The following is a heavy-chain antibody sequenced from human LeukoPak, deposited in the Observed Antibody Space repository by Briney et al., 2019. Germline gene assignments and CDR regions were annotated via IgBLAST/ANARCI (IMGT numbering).Heavy chain of an antibody. V-gene: IGHV3-21*04. Sequence: KPGGSLRLSCAASGFTFSSYSMNWVRQAPGKGLEWVSSISSSSSYIYYADSVKGRFTISRDNSKNTLYLQMNSLRAEDTAVYYCAKEIQLWYGGTYYWGQGTLVTVSS. D-gene: IGHD5-18*01. CDR2: ISSSSSYI. J-gene: IGHJ4*02. CDR3: AKEIQLWYGGTYY. CDR1: GFTFSSYS.